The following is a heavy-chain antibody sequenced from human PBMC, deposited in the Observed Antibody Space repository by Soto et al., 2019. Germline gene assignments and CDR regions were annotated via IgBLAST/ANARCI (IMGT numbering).Heavy chain of an antibody. CDR1: GGSITTNW. CDR3: ARHIAVPRTRGFDY. J-gene: IGHJ4*02. Sequence: QVHLQESGPGLVKPSGTLSLTCAVSGGSITTNWWSWVRQPPGKGLEGIGQIYHSGTTNYNPSLRGRVTISVDQSNNQFSLNLNSVTAADPAISYCARHIAVPRTRGFDYWGQGNLVTVSS. CDR2: IYHSGTT. D-gene: IGHD6-19*01. V-gene: IGHV4-4*02.